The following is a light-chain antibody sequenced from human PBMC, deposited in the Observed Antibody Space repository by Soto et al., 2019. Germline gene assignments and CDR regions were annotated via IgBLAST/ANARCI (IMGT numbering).Light chain of an antibody. V-gene: IGKV1-33*01. CDR3: QQYDSLPYT. J-gene: IGKJ2*01. CDR2: DTS. CDR1: QDISNH. Sequence: DILMTQSPSSLSASVGGRVTITCQASQDISNHLNWYQQKPGKAPSLLIYDTSNLETGVPSTFSEGGSGRDFTLAITSLQPEDFATDYCQQYDSLPYTFGQGTKLDIK.